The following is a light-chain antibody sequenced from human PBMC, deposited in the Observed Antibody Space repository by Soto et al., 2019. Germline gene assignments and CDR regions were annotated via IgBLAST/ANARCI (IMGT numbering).Light chain of an antibody. Sequence: EIVLAQSPGTLSLSPGERATLSCRASQSVSSNLVWYQHRPGQAPRPLIYGASTRATDIPARFSGSGSGTELTLTISSLQSEDYSVYYCQQYNTLPRTFGGGTKVDIK. CDR3: QQYNTLPRT. CDR1: QSVSSN. CDR2: GAS. V-gene: IGKV3-15*01. J-gene: IGKJ4*01.